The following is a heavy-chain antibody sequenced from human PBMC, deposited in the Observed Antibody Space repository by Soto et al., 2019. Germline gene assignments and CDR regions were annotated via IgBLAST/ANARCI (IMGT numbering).Heavy chain of an antibody. CDR3: AREQHETYYYDSSGYYPLLH. V-gene: IGHV1-69*13. CDR2: IIPIFGTA. CDR1: GGTFSSYA. D-gene: IGHD3-22*01. J-gene: IGHJ4*02. Sequence: GASVKVSCKASGGTFSSYAISWVRQAPGQGLEWMGGIIPIFGTANCAQKFQGRVTITADESTSTAYMELSSLRSEDTAVYYCAREQHETYYYDSSGYYPLLHWGQGTLVTVSS.